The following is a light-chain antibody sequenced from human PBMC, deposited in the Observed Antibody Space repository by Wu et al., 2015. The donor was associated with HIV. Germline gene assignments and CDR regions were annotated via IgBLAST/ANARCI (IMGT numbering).Light chain of an antibody. V-gene: IGKV3-20*01. J-gene: IGKJ1*01. Sequence: EIVLTQSPATLSLSPGERATLSCRASQSVSSTSLAWYQQKPGQAPRLLIYGASSRATGIPDRFSGSGSGTDFTLTISGLEPEDFAVYCCQYYGTLPTFGQGTKVEI. CDR2: GAS. CDR1: QSVSSTS. CDR3: QYYGTLPT.